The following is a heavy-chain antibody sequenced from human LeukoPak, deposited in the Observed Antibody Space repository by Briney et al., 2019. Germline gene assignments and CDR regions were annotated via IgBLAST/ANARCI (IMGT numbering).Heavy chain of an antibody. V-gene: IGHV1-24*01. CDR1: GYTLTELS. Sequence: ASVKVSCKVSGYTLTELSMHWVRQAPGKGLEWMGGFDPEDGETIYAQKFQGRVTTTEDTSTDTAYMELSSLRSEDTAVYYCARGGNDYGDYVGFRGGPSFDYWGQGTLVTVSS. CDR3: ARGGNDYGDYVGFRGGPSFDY. D-gene: IGHD4-17*01. CDR2: FDPEDGET. J-gene: IGHJ4*02.